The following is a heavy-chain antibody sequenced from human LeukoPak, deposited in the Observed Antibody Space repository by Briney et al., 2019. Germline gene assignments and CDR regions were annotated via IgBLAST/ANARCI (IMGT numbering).Heavy chain of an antibody. D-gene: IGHD5-18*01. V-gene: IGHV3-30*18. CDR2: ISYDGSNK. CDR3: AKEKLPSGYSFLTDY. CDR1: GFTFSSYG. J-gene: IGHJ4*02. Sequence: PGGSLRLSCAASGFTFSSYGMHWVRQAPGKGLEWVAVISYDGSNKYYADSVKGRFTISRDDSKSTLYLQMNSLRAEDTAVYYCAKEKLPSGYSFLTDYWGQGTLVTVSS.